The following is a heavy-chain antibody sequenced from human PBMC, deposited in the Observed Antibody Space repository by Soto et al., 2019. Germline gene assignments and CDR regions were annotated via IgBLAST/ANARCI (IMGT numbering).Heavy chain of an antibody. CDR2: IYYSGST. CDR3: ARRGGSSSWYPYYFDY. Sequence: QVQLQESGPGLVKPSETLSLTCTVSGGSISSYYWSWIRQPPGKGLEWIGYIYYSGSTNYNPSLKSRVTISVDTSKNQFSLKLSSVTAADTAVYYCARRGGSSSWYPYYFDYWGQGTLVTVSS. CDR1: GGSISSYY. V-gene: IGHV4-59*08. J-gene: IGHJ4*02. D-gene: IGHD6-13*01.